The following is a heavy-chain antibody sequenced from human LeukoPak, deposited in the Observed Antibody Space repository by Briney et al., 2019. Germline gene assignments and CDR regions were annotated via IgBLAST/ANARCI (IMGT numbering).Heavy chain of an antibody. V-gene: IGHV4-34*01. CDR3: ARRSYNSPFRY. CDR1: CGSFSGYY. Sequence: KTSETLSLTCAVYCGSFSGYYWSWIRQPPGKGLEWIGEINHSGSTNYNPSLKSRVTISVDTSKIQFSLRLSSVTAADTAVYYCARRSYNSPFRYWGQGTLVTVSS. D-gene: IGHD5-24*01. J-gene: IGHJ4*02. CDR2: INHSGST.